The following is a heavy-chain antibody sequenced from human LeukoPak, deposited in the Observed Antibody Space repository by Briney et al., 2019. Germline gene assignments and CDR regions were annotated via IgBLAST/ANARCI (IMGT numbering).Heavy chain of an antibody. CDR2: IHYSGGT. Sequence: SGTLSLTCTASGVSISTYDRSWVRQPPGKGLEWVGFIHYSGGTKYNASLNSQVTISGDTSKNEFSLTLSSVTAADTAVYYCAREYSYGYSYYFDYWGRGTLVPVS. J-gene: IGHJ4*02. V-gene: IGHV4-59*01. CDR1: GVSISTYD. CDR3: AREYSYGYSYYFDY. D-gene: IGHD5-18*01.